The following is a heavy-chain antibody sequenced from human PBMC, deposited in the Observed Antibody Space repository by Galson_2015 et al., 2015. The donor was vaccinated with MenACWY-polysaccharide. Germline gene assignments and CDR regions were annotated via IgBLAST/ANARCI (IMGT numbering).Heavy chain of an antibody. V-gene: IGHV3-23*01. J-gene: IGHJ4*02. D-gene: IGHD2-2*01. CDR3: AKDGGVTPAAMAY. CDR2: ITGSGDTT. Sequence: PRLSCAASGFTFRDYGMSWVRQAPGKGLEWVSSITGSGDTTYYAGSVKGRFTISRDNYKNTLYLQMNSPRVEDTAIYYCAKDGGVTPAAMAYWGQGTRVTVSS. CDR1: GFTFRDYG.